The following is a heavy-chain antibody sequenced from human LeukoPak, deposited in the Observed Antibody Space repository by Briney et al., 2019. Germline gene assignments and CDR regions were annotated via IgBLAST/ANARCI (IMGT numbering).Heavy chain of an antibody. Sequence: GGSLRLSCAASGFTFTTYWMTWVRQAPGKGLGWVAKIKQDGGEKYYVDSVKGRFTISRDNAKNSLSLQMNSLRAEDTAVYYCARDQGYCTSATCRGDAFDVWGQGSMVFVSS. V-gene: IGHV3-7*01. D-gene: IGHD2-2*01. CDR3: ARDQGYCTSATCRGDAFDV. CDR1: GFTFTTYW. J-gene: IGHJ3*01. CDR2: IKQDGGEK.